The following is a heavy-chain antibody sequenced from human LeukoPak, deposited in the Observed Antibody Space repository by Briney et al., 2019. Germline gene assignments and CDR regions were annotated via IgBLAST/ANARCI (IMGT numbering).Heavy chain of an antibody. CDR3: ARDWGYCSGDGCQERFDY. D-gene: IGHD2-15*01. V-gene: IGHV3-7*05. J-gene: IGHJ4*02. CDR2: IKHDGSEK. CDR1: GFTFSDYY. Sequence: GGSLRLSCAASGFTFSDYYMSWIRQAPGKGLEWVANIKHDGSEKFYVDSVKGRFTISRDNAKNSLYLQMNSPRAEDTAVYYCARDWGYCSGDGCQERFDYWGQGTLVTVSS.